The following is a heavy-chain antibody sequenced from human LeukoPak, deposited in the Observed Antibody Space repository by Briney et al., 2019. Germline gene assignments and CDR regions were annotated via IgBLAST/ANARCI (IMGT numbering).Heavy chain of an antibody. CDR3: AKKLPGTTDYFDY. Sequence: GGSLRLSCAASGFAFGSYSMNWVRQAPGKGLEWVSYISSSSNAVYYADSVKGRFTISRDNAKNSLSLQMNSLRAEDTAVYYCAKKLPGTTDYFDYWGQGTLVTVSS. D-gene: IGHD1-1*01. CDR1: GFAFGSYS. J-gene: IGHJ4*02. CDR2: ISSSSNAV. V-gene: IGHV3-48*04.